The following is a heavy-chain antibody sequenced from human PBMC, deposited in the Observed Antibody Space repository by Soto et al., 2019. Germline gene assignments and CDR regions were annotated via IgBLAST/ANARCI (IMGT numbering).Heavy chain of an antibody. CDR3: ARDRVTXFGIIIIRVDYYYYGMDV. CDR2: ISDDGSQK. J-gene: IGHJ6*02. V-gene: IGHV3-30-3*01. CDR1: GLIFRTYA. D-gene: IGHD3-3*01. Sequence: GGSLRLSCAASGLIFRTYAMHWVRQAPGEGLEWVAVISDDGSQKYYADSVKGRFMISRDNSKNTLYLQMNSLRAEDTAVYYCARDRVTXFGIIIIRVDYYYYGMDVWGQGTTVTVS.